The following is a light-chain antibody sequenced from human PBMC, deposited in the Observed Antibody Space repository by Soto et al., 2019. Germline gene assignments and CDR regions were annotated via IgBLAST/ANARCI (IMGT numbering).Light chain of an antibody. CDR3: LQFNSYPWT. CDR1: ESIDSW. Sequence: DIQMTQSPSTLSASVGDRVTITCRASESIDSWLAWHQQKPGRAPKLLISKASSLESGVPSRFSGSGFGTEFTLTISSLQPDDFATYYCLQFNSYPWTFGQGTKVDIK. CDR2: KAS. V-gene: IGKV1-5*03. J-gene: IGKJ1*01.